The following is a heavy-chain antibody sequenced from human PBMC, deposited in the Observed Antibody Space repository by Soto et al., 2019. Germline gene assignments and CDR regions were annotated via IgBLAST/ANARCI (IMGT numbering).Heavy chain of an antibody. CDR2: ITSSSSYT. CDR1: GSSFRDYY. J-gene: IGHJ4*02. CDR3: TGGQDNLAVNFDY. V-gene: IGHV3-11*03. Sequence: PGGSLRLSYAASGSSFRDYYVSWIRQSPGKGLEWLSYITSSSSYTHYADSVKGRFTISRDNAKNSLYLQMNSLRAEDTAVYYCTGGQDNLAVNFDYWGQGTPVTVS. D-gene: IGHD1-1*01.